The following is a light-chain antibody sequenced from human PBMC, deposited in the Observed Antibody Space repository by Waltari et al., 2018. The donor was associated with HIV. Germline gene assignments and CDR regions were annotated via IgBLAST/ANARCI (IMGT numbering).Light chain of an antibody. CDR2: WAS. CDR3: HQYFNTPLT. Sequence: IVMTQSPDSLSVSLGGSASINCTSSQSVFYSSNNKDYLAWYQVRPGQPPNLLIYWASTRESGVPDRFSGSGSGTNFTLTITSLQAEDVATYYCHQYFNTPLTFGGGTTVEI. J-gene: IGKJ4*01. V-gene: IGKV4-1*01. CDR1: QSVFYSSNNKDY.